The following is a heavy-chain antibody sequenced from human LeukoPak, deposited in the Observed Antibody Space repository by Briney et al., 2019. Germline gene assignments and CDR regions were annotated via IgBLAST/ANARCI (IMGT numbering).Heavy chain of an antibody. CDR1: GGSFSGYY. CDR2: INHSGST. Sequence: PSETLSLTCAVYGGSFSGYYWSWIRQPPGKGLEWIGEINHSGSTNYNPSLKSRVTISVDTSKNQFSLKLSSVTAADTAVYYCARRGGGYGSGTRNSYYFDYWGQGTLVTVSS. J-gene: IGHJ4*02. D-gene: IGHD3-10*01. CDR3: ARRGGGYGSGTRNSYYFDY. V-gene: IGHV4-34*01.